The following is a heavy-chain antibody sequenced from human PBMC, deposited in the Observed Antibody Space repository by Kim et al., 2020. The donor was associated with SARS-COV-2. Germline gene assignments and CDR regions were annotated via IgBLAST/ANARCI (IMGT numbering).Heavy chain of an antibody. D-gene: IGHD5-12*01. Sequence: ASVKVSCKASGYTFTGYYMHWVRQAPGQGLEWMGRINPNSGGTNYAQKFQGRVTMTRDTSISTAYMELSRLRSDDTAVYYCARGYSGYDLVGYWGQGTLVTVSS. CDR2: INPNSGGT. J-gene: IGHJ4*02. V-gene: IGHV1-2*06. CDR3: ARGYSGYDLVGY. CDR1: GYTFTGYY.